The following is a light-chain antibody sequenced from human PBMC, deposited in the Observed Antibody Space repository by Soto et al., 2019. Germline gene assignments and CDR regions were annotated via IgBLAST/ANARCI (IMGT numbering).Light chain of an antibody. CDR2: VAS. J-gene: IGKJ1*01. V-gene: IGKV1-39*01. CDR3: QQSNSITWT. Sequence: DIQMTQSPSTLSGSVGDRVTITCRASQTISSWLAWYQQKPGKAPNLLIYVASSLQSGVPSRFSGSGSETDFTLTISSLQPEDFATYSCQQSNSITWTFGQGTKVDIK. CDR1: QTISSW.